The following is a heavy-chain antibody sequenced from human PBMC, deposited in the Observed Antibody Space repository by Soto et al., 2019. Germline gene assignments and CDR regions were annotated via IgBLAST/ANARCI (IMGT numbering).Heavy chain of an antibody. J-gene: IGHJ1*01. D-gene: IGHD4-17*01. CDR2: IYYSGST. V-gene: IGHV4-59*01. Sequence: QVQLQESGPGLVKPSETLSLTCTVSGGSISSYYWSWIRQPPGKGLEWIGYIYYSGSTNYNPSLKSRVTISVDTSKNQFSLKLSSVTAADTAVYYCARVSYGDYTEYFQHWGQGTLVTVSS. CDR1: GGSISSYY. CDR3: ARVSYGDYTEYFQH.